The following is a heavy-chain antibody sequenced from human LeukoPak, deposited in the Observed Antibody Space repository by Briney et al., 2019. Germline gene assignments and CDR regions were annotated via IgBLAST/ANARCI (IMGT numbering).Heavy chain of an antibody. Sequence: GGSLRLSCAASGFTFSTYWMTWVRQAPGKGLEWVAYIKQDGSEKYHVDSVKGRFTISRDNAENSLYLEVNSLRVEDTAVYYCARVMNGGAFEYWGQGTLVTVSS. J-gene: IGHJ4*02. CDR3: ARVMNGGAFEY. V-gene: IGHV3-7*04. CDR1: GFTFSTYW. CDR2: IKQDGSEK. D-gene: IGHD2-8*01.